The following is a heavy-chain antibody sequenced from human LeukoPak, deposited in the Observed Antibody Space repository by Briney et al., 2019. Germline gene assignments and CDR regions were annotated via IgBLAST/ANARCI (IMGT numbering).Heavy chain of an antibody. Sequence: GGSLRLSCAASGFTFSSYEMNWVRQAPGKGLEWVSYISSSGSTIYYADSVKGRFTISRDNAKSSLYLQMNSLRAEDTAVYYCARDDIVATISQVPYGMDVWGKGTTVTVSS. CDR2: ISSSGSTI. V-gene: IGHV3-48*03. D-gene: IGHD5-12*01. J-gene: IGHJ6*04. CDR1: GFTFSSYE. CDR3: ARDDIVATISQVPYGMDV.